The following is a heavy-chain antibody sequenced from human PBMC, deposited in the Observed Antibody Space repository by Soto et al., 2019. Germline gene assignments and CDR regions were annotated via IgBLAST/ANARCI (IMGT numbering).Heavy chain of an antibody. CDR2: VSAANGYT. J-gene: IGHJ5*02. D-gene: IGHD6-19*01. Sequence: QVQLVQSGPEMKKPGASVKVSCKGSGFIFTNYGFNWVGQAPGQGLEWVGWVSAANGYTRSAQKFQDRLIMTTDSSTNTAYMELRGLGPDDTALYYCAKGRSIAVPEGSWGQGTLVTVSS. V-gene: IGHV1-18*01. CDR1: GFIFTNYG. CDR3: AKGRSIAVPEGS.